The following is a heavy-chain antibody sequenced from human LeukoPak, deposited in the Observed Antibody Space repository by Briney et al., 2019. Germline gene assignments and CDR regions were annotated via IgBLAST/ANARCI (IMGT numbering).Heavy chain of an antibody. J-gene: IGHJ4*02. CDR3: ARVAYGDYTGRFDY. Sequence: SETLSLTCSVSGYSISGGYYWAWIRQPPGKGLEWIGSIYHSGSTYYNPSLKSRVTISVDTSKNQFSLKLSSVTPADTAVYYCARVAYGDYTGRFDYWGQGTLVTVSS. CDR1: GYSISGGYY. CDR2: IYHSGST. V-gene: IGHV4-38-2*02. D-gene: IGHD4-17*01.